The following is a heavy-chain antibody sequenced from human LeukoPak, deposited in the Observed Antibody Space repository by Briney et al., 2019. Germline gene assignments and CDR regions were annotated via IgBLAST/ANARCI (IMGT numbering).Heavy chain of an antibody. Sequence: GGSLRLSCLVSGFDLSYYYMIWIRQAPAKGLEWISYISSSCGNIYFADSVKGRFTMSRDNARGSLYLQMNSLTADDTAIYYCARRRDYFDYWGQGTLVTVSS. J-gene: IGHJ4*01. CDR2: ISSSCGNI. CDR1: GFDLSYYY. CDR3: ARRRDYFDY. V-gene: IGHV3-11*01.